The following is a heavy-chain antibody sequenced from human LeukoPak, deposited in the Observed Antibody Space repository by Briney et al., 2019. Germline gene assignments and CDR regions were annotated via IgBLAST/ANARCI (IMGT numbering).Heavy chain of an antibody. CDR2: ISGNSGSE. J-gene: IGHJ4*01. CDR3: AKDGRPDKYGIFDL. V-gene: IGHV3-9*01. CDR1: GFIFYDYA. Sequence: PGGSLRLSCAASGFIFYDYAMHWLRQAPGKGLQWVSGISGNSGSEGYADSVKGRFTISRDNAKNSLYLQMNSLRAEDTAFYYCAKDGRPDKYGIFDLWGHGTLVTVSS. D-gene: IGHD1-1*01.